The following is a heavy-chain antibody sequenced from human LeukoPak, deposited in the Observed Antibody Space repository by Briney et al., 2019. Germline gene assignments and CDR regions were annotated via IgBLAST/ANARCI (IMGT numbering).Heavy chain of an antibody. Sequence: HPGGSLRLSCAASGLTLSCCAMTWVRQAPGKGLEWVSSISISGDVPNYTDSVKGRFTISRDDSKNTLYLKMNSLRVEETAVYYCANSHKNAPGIYWGQGTLVTVPS. CDR1: GLTLSCCA. D-gene: IGHD1-1*01. J-gene: IGHJ4*02. CDR3: ANSHKNAPGIY. CDR2: ISISGDVP. V-gene: IGHV3-23*01.